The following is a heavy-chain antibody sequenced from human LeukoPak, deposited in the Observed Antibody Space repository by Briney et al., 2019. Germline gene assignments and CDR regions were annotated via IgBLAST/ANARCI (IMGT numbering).Heavy chain of an antibody. CDR2: ISGSGGST. D-gene: IGHD3-10*01. CDR1: GFTFSDYH. V-gene: IGHV3-23*01. J-gene: IGHJ6*03. Sequence: GGSLRLSCAVSGFTFSDYHMDWVRQAPGKGLEWVSAISGSGGSTYYADSVKGRFTISRDNSKNTLYLQMNSLRAEDTAVYYCARHGSITMVRGRLRYYYMDVWGKGTTVTISS. CDR3: ARHGSITMVRGRLRYYYMDV.